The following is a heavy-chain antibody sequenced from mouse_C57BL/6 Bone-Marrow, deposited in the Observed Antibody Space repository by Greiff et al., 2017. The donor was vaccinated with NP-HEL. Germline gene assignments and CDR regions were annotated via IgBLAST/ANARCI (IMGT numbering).Heavy chain of an antibody. CDR1: GYSITSDY. J-gene: IGHJ1*03. V-gene: IGHV3-8*01. CDR2: ISYSGST. CDR3: ARSLITTVVADWYFDV. D-gene: IGHD1-1*01. Sequence: EVKLVESGPGLAKPSQTLSLTCSVTGYSITSDYWNWIRKFPGNKLEYMGYISYSGSTYYNLSLKSRISITRDTSKNQYYLQLNSVTTEDTATYYCARSLITTVVADWYFDVWGTGTTVTVSS.